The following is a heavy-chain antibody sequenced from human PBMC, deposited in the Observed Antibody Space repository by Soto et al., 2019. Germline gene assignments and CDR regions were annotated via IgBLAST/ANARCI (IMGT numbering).Heavy chain of an antibody. CDR1: GGTLSNYV. V-gene: IGHV1-69*13. D-gene: IGHD1-26*01. Sequence: SVKVSCKASGGTLSNYVSNLIRQAPGQGLEWMGGIIPLSGTAKYKQKFQGRVTITADESTSTAYLELTSVTADDTAVYFCATEGFGGSYFAYWGQGTLVTVSS. CDR3: ATEGFGGSYFAY. CDR2: IIPLSGTA. J-gene: IGHJ4*02.